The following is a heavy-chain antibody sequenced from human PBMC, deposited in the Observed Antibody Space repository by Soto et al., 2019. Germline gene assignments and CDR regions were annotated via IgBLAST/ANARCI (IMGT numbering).Heavy chain of an antibody. D-gene: IGHD3-16*02. J-gene: IGHJ4*02. CDR3: ARIRHYDYVWGSYRYRYFDY. CDR1: GGSFSGYY. CDR2: INHSGST. Sequence: SETLSLTCAVYGGSFSGYYWSWIRQPPGKGLEWIGEINHSGSTNYNPSLKSRVTISVDTSKNQFSLKLSSVTAADTAVYYCARIRHYDYVWGSYRYRYFDYWGQGTLVTVYS. V-gene: IGHV4-34*01.